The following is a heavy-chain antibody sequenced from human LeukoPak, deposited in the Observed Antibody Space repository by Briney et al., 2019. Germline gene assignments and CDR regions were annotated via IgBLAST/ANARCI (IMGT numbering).Heavy chain of an antibody. D-gene: IGHD4-17*01. V-gene: IGHV3-30*03. CDR1: GFTFSSYS. Sequence: PGGSLRLSCAASGFTFSSYSMNWVRQAPGKGLEWVAVISYDGSNKYYADSVKGRFTISRDNSKNTLYLQMNSLRAEDTAVYYCASSDYGDYYFDYWGQGTLVTVSS. CDR2: ISYDGSNK. CDR3: ASSDYGDYYFDY. J-gene: IGHJ4*02.